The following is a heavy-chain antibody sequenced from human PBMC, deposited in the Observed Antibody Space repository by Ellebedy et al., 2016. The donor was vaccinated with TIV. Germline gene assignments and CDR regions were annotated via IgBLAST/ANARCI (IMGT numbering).Heavy chain of an antibody. CDR3: ARQGGDGYREGYFDY. J-gene: IGHJ4*02. Sequence: GESLKISCKGSGYSFTSHWIGWVRQMPGKGLEWMGIIFPGDSDTRYSPSFQGQVTISADKSMTTAYLQWSSLKASDTAMYYCARQGGDGYREGYFDYWGQGTLVTVSS. D-gene: IGHD5-24*01. CDR1: GYSFTSHW. CDR2: IFPGDSDT. V-gene: IGHV5-51*01.